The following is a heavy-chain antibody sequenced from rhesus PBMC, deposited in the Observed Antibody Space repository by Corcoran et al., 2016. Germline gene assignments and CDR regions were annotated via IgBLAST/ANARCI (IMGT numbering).Heavy chain of an antibody. CDR1: GGSIRGSW. CDR3: ARGPCTSTTCYDSYWYFDL. D-gene: IGHD2-2*01. Sequence: QLQLQESGPGLVKPSETLSLTCAVSGGSIRGSWWTWIRQPPGKGLEWIGRIDSSGSTDYNPSLKSRVTISRDTSKNQFSLKLSSVTAADTAVYYCARGPCTSTTCYDSYWYFDLWGPGTPITISS. CDR2: IDSSGST. V-gene: IGHV4-160*01. J-gene: IGHJ2*01.